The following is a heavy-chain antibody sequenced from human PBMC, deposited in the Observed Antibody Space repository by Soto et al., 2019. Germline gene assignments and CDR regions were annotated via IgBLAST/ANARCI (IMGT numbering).Heavy chain of an antibody. CDR2: IIPIFGTA. V-gene: IGHV1-69*13. CDR1: GGTFSSYA. Sequence: GASVKVSCKASGGTFSSYAISWVRQAPGQGLEWMGGIIPIFGTANYAQKFQGRVTITADESTSTAYMELSSLRSEDTAVYYCARGSQGWDDILTGHVYYGMDVWGQGTTVAVSS. CDR3: ARGSQGWDDILTGHVYYGMDV. D-gene: IGHD3-9*01. J-gene: IGHJ6*02.